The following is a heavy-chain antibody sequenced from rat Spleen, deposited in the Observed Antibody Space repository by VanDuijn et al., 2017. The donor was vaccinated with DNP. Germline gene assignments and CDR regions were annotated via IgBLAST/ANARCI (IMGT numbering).Heavy chain of an antibody. Sequence: EVHLVETGGDLVQPGRSLKVSCVVSGFTFNNYWMTWIRQVPGKGLEWVASISSSGGSTYHPDSVKGRFTNSRDNGKSTLYLQMESLRSEDTATYYCTKDAFDYWGQGVMVTVSS. CDR1: GFTFNNYW. J-gene: IGHJ2*01. V-gene: IGHV5-31*01. CDR3: TKDAFDY. CDR2: ISSSGGST.